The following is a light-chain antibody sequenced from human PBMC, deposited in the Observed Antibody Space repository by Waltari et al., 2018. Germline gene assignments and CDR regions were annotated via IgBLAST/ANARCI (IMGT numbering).Light chain of an antibody. J-gene: IGKJ2*03. CDR1: QGISNN. V-gene: IGKV3-15*01. CDR3: QHYNNRPPYS. Sequence: EIELTQSPATLSASPGERVTLSCRASQGISNNFVWYQPKPGQSPRLLIYGASARATGVPERFSGSGYRTEFTLTISSLQSEDFAVYYCQHYNNRPPYSFGQGTKLDIK. CDR2: GAS.